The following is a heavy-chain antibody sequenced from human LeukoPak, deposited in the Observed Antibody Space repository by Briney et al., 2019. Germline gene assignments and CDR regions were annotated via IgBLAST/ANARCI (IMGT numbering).Heavy chain of an antibody. D-gene: IGHD3-3*01. CDR2: INHSGST. V-gene: IGHV4-34*01. J-gene: IGHJ5*02. CDR1: GGSFSGYY. CDR3: AIGTIFGVVGS. Sequence: SETLSLTCAVYGGSFSGYYWSWIRQPPGKGLEWIGEINHSGSTNYNPSLKSRVTISVDTSKNQFSLKLSSVTAADTAVYYCAIGTIFGVVGSWGPGNLVTVFS.